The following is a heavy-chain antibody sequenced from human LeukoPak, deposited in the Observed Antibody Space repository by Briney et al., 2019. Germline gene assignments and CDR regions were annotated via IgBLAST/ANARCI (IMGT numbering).Heavy chain of an antibody. CDR1: GFTVSSNY. V-gene: IGHV3-66*01. CDR2: IYSGGST. J-gene: IGHJ3*02. Sequence: GGSLRLSCAASGFTVSSNYMSWVRQAPGKGLEWVSVIYSGGSTYYADSVKGRFTISRDNSKNTLYLQMNSLSAEDTAVYYCARALDSSVPWGAFDIWGQGTMVTVSS. CDR3: ARALDSSVPWGAFDI. D-gene: IGHD3-22*01.